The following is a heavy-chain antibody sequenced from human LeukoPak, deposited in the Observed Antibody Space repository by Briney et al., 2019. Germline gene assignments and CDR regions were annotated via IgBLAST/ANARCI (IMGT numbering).Heavy chain of an antibody. CDR2: IYYSGST. CDR3: ASSLRRGYSYGQFDY. CDR1: GGSISSGDYY. D-gene: IGHD5-18*01. Sequence: SETLSLTCTVSGGSISSGDYYWSWIRQPPGTGLERIGYIYYSGSTYYNPSLKSRVTISVDTSKNQFSLKLSSVTAADTAVYYCASSLRRGYSYGQFDYWGQGTLVTVSS. J-gene: IGHJ4*02. V-gene: IGHV4-30-4*01.